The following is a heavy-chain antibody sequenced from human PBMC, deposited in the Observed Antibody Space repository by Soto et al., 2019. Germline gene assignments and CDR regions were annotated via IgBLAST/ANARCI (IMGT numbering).Heavy chain of an antibody. V-gene: IGHV4-34*01. J-gene: IGHJ4*02. CDR2: INHSGST. D-gene: IGHD3-10*01. CDR3: ARGPVLLWFWELLPTQYYYDSSGLDY. Sequence: LSLTCAVYGGSFSGYYWSWIRQPPGKGLEWIGEINHSGSTNYNPSLKSRVTISVDTSKNQFSLKLSSVTAADTAVYYCARGPVLLWFWELLPTQYYYDSSGLDYWGQGTLVTVSS. CDR1: GGSFSGYY.